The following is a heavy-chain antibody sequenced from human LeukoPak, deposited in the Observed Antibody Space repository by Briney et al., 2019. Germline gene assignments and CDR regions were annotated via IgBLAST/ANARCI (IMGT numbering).Heavy chain of an antibody. CDR1: GGSISSYY. CDR3: AGTMIVEGKYYFDY. CDR2: IYTSGST. Sequence: SETLSLTCTVSGGSISSYYWSWIRQPAGKGLEWIGRIYTSGSTNYNPSLKSRVTMSVDTSKNQFSLKLSSVTAADTAVYYCAGTMIVEGKYYFDYCGQGTLCTASS. D-gene: IGHD3-22*01. J-gene: IGHJ4*02. V-gene: IGHV4-4*07.